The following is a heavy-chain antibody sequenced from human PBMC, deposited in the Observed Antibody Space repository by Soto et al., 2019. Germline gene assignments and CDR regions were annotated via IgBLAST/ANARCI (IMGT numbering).Heavy chain of an antibody. Sequence: QVQLVQSGAEVKKPGASVKVSCKASGYTFTSHGISWVRQAPGQGLECMGWVSGYNGDTNYAQKFQGRVTMTTDRATSTAYMEQRSLTSDDTAEYYCARVGRYGDGAYWGQGTLVTVSS. V-gene: IGHV1-18*01. CDR2: VSGYNGDT. CDR3: ARVGRYGDGAY. J-gene: IGHJ4*02. CDR1: GYTFTSHG. D-gene: IGHD4-17*01.